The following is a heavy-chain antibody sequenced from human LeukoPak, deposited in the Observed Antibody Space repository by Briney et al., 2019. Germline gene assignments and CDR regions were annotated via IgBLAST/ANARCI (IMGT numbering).Heavy chain of an antibody. Sequence: GASVKVSCKASGGTFSSYAISWVRQAPGQGLEWMGRIIPILGIANYAQKFQGRVTITADKSTSTAYMELSSLRSEDTAVYYCARDPYSYYYGSGSYSYGMDVWGQGTTVTVSS. CDR2: IIPILGIA. CDR3: ARDPYSYYYGSGSYSYGMDV. CDR1: GGTFSSYA. V-gene: IGHV1-69*04. J-gene: IGHJ6*02. D-gene: IGHD3-10*01.